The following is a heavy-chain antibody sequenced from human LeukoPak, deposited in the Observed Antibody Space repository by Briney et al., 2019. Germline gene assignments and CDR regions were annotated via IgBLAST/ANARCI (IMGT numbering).Heavy chain of an antibody. V-gene: IGHV1-69*04. Sequence: GASVKVSCKASGGTFSSYAISWVRQAPGQGLEWMGRIIPILGIANYAQKFQGRVTITADKSTSTAYMELSSLRSEDTAVYYCATLETYYYDSSGYYPPLDAFDIWGQGTMVTVSS. J-gene: IGHJ3*02. CDR2: IIPILGIA. CDR1: GGTFSSYA. D-gene: IGHD3-22*01. CDR3: ATLETYYYDSSGYYPPLDAFDI.